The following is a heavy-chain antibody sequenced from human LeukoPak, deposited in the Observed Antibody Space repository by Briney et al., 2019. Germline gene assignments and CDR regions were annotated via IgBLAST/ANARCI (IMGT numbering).Heavy chain of an antibody. V-gene: IGHV4-39*01. CDR3: ARRGHEQRLVQGEFYFAD. CDR1: GGSISSSIYY. Sequence: SETLSLTRTVSGGSISSSIYYWGWIRQPPGKGLEWIGSIYYTGSTYYNPSLKSRVTISVDTSKNQFSLKVNSLTAADTAVYYCARRGHEQRLVQGEFYFADWGQGTLVTVSS. D-gene: IGHD6-13*01. CDR2: IYYTGST. J-gene: IGHJ4*02.